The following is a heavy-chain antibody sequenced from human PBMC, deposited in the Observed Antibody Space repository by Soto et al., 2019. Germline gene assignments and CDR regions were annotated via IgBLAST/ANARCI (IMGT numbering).Heavy chain of an antibody. CDR2: IIPMFRSS. CDR1: GGPFTAYV. V-gene: IGHV1-69*01. J-gene: IGHJ4*02. CDR3: AKDVGFQQHLFVFDL. Sequence: QVNLLQSGAGAKRPGSWLRASGRASGGPFTAYVFSWVRQPPGQGLEWMGGIIPMFRSSNFAQKFQDRLTIFADASAGTAYMELSSLRSDDTAIYYCAKDVGFQQHLFVFDLWGQGTLVTVSS. D-gene: IGHD3-10*02.